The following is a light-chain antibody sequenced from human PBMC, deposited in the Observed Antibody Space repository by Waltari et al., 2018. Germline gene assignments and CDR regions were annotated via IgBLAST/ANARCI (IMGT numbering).Light chain of an antibody. CDR3: TTWDDSLSGPV. J-gene: IGLJ2*01. CDR1: SSNIGSTY. CDR2: RKN. Sequence: QSVLTQPPSASGTPGQRVSISCSGSSSNIGSTYVYWYQQLPGTAPKLLIYRKNRRPARLPDRFSGSKSRTSASLAISGLRSEDEADYYCTTWDDSLSGPVFGGGTKLTVL. V-gene: IGLV1-47*01.